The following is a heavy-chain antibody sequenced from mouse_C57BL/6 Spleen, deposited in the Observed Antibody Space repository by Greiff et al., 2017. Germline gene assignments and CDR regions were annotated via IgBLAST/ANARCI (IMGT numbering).Heavy chain of an antibody. CDR2: IYPGDGAT. V-gene: IGHV1-82*01. J-gene: IGHJ4*01. CDR1: GYAFSSSW. D-gene: IGHD5-1*01. Sequence: QVQLKESGPELVKPGASVKISCKASGYAFSSSWMNWVKQRPGKGLEWIGRIYPGDGATNYNGKFKGKATLTADTSSSTAYLQLSSLTSEDSSVYFCASSTPYAMDYWGQGTSVTVSS. CDR3: ASSTPYAMDY.